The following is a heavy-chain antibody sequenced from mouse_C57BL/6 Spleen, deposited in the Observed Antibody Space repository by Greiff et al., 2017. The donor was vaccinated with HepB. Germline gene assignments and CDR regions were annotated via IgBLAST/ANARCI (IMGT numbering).Heavy chain of an antibody. Sequence: QVQLQQSDAELVKPGASVKISCKVSGYTFTDHTIHWMKQRPEQGLEWIGYIYPRDGSTKYNEKFKGKATLTADKSSSTAYMQLNSLTSEDSAVYFCARKRFGYGNYDYAMDYWGQGTSVTVSS. CDR3: ARKRFGYGNYDYAMDY. D-gene: IGHD2-10*02. CDR1: GYTFTDHT. V-gene: IGHV1-78*01. CDR2: IYPRDGST. J-gene: IGHJ4*01.